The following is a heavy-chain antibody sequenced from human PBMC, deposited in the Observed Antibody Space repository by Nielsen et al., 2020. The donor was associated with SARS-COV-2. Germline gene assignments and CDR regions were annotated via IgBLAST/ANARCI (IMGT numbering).Heavy chain of an antibody. Sequence: ASEKVSCKASRYTFTSYDIIWVRQAPGQGLEWMGWISAYNGNTNYAQKLQGRVTMTTDTSTSTAYMELRSLRSDDTAVYYCARRAVLRYFDWSGDDYWGQGTLVTVSS. CDR2: ISAYNGNT. D-gene: IGHD3-9*01. CDR1: RYTFTSYD. CDR3: ARRAVLRYFDWSGDDY. V-gene: IGHV1-18*04. J-gene: IGHJ4*02.